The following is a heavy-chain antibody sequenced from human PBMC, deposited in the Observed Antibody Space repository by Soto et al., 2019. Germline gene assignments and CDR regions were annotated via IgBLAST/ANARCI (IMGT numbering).Heavy chain of an antibody. CDR3: AKEGAYYYESSGYYLDY. D-gene: IGHD3-22*01. V-gene: IGHV3-30*18. CDR2: ISYDGSNK. Sequence: QVQLVESGGGVVQPGRSLRLSCAASGFTFSSYGMHWVRQAPGKGLEWVAVISYDGSNKYYADSVKGRFTISRDNSKNTLYLQMNSLRAKDTSVYYCAKEGAYYYESSGYYLDYWGQGTLVTVSS. CDR1: GFTFSSYG. J-gene: IGHJ4*02.